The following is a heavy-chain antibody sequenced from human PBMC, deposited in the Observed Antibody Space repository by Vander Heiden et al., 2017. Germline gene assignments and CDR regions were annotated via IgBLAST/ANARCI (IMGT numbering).Heavy chain of an antibody. CDR3: ARHGCSGGSCYPIDY. CDR1: GGSISSSSYY. CDR2: IYYSGST. V-gene: IGHV4-39*01. Sequence: QLQLQESGPGLVKPSKTLSLTCTVSGGSISSSSYYWGWIRQPPGKGLEWIGSIYYSGSTYYNPSLKSRVTISVDTSKNQFSLKLSSVTAADTAVYYCARHGCSGGSCYPIDYWGQGTLVTVSS. J-gene: IGHJ4*02. D-gene: IGHD2-15*01.